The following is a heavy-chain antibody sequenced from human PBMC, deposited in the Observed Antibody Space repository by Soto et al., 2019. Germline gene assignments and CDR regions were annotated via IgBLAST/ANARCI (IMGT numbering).Heavy chain of an antibody. CDR3: ARQLYYDFWSGVNWFDP. V-gene: IGHV5-51*01. CDR2: IYPGDSDT. J-gene: IGHJ5*02. Sequence: GESLKISCKGSGYSFTSYWIGWVRQMPGKGLEWMGIIYPGDSDTRYSPSFQGQVTISADKSISTAYLQWSSLKASDTAMYYCARQLYYDFWSGVNWFDPWGQGTLVTVSS. CDR1: GYSFTSYW. D-gene: IGHD3-3*01.